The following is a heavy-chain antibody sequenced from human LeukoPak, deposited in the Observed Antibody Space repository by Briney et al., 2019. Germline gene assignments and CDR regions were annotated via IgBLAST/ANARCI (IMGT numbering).Heavy chain of an antibody. D-gene: IGHD3-9*01. V-gene: IGHV1-69*13. CDR1: GGTFSSYA. Sequence: SVKVSCKASGGTFSSYAISWVRQAPGQGLEWMGGIIPIFGTANYAQKFQGRVTITADESTSTAYMELSSLRSEDTAVYYCARDQNYDILTGYYHTRPQYFQHWGQGTLVTVSS. CDR3: ARDQNYDILTGYYHTRPQYFQH. CDR2: IIPIFGTA. J-gene: IGHJ1*01.